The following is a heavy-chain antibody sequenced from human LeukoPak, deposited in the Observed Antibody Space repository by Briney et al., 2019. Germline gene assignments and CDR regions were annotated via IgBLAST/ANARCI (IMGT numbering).Heavy chain of an antibody. CDR2: IYYSGST. CDR3: ARTVQLWSNAFDI. Sequence: SETLSLTCTVSGGSISSSSYYWGWIRQPRGKGLERIGSIYYSGSTYYNPSLKSRVTISVDPAKNQFSLKLSSVTAADTAVYYCARTVQLWSNAFDIWGQGTMVTVSS. V-gene: IGHV4-39*01. D-gene: IGHD5-18*01. CDR1: GGSISSSSYY. J-gene: IGHJ3*02.